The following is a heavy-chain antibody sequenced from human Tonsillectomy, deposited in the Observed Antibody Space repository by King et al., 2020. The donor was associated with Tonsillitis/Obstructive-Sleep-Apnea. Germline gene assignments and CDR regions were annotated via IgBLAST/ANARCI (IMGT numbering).Heavy chain of an antibody. Sequence: VQLVESGGGVVQPGRSRRLSCVASGVTFRHYAMHWVRQAPGKGLEWAALISFDGSEKYYADSVKGRFTISRDNSKNTLYLQMNFLRPEDTAVYYCARGEMATISPAFDIWGQGTMVTVSS. CDR1: GVTFRHYA. D-gene: IGHD5-24*01. V-gene: IGHV3-30*04. CDR3: ARGEMATISPAFDI. J-gene: IGHJ3*02. CDR2: ISFDGSEK.